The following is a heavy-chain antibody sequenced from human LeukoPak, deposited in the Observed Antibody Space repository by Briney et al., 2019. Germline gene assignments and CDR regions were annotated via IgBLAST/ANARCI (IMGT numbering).Heavy chain of an antibody. CDR3: ARLRENGDYGIDY. D-gene: IGHD4-17*01. CDR2: IYHSGST. J-gene: IGHJ4*02. V-gene: IGHV4-38-2*01. Sequence: SETLSLTCAVSGYSISSGYYWGWIRQPPGKGLEWIGSIYHSGSTYYNPSLKSRVTISVDTSKNQFPLKLSSVTAADTAVYYCARLRENGDYGIDYWGQGTLVTVSS. CDR1: GYSISSGYY.